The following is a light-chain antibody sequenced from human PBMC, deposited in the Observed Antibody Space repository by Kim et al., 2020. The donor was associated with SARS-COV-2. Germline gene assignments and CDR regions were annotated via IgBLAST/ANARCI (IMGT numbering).Light chain of an antibody. CDR1: QSISSY. Sequence: ASVGDRVTIACQASQSISSYLNWYQQKPGKAPKLLIYAASSLQSGVPSRFSGSGSGTDFTLTISSLQPENFATYYCQQSYSTPITFGQGTRLEIK. CDR2: AAS. CDR3: QQSYSTPIT. V-gene: IGKV1-39*01. J-gene: IGKJ5*01.